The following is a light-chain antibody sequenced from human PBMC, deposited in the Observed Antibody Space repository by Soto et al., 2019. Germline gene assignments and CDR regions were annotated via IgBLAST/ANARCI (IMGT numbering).Light chain of an antibody. CDR1: SSNIGAGYD. V-gene: IGLV1-40*01. Sequence: QSVLTQPPSVSGAPGQRVTISCTGSSSNIGAGYDVHWYQQLPGTAPKLLIYGNSNRPSGVPDRFSGSKSGTSASLAITGLQAEDEADYYCQSYDSSLSGYLFGGGTRSPS. CDR2: GNS. CDR3: QSYDSSLSGYL. J-gene: IGLJ2*01.